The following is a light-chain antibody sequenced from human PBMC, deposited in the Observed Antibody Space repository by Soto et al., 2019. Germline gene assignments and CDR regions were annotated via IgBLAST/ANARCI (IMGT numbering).Light chain of an antibody. Sequence: QSVLTQPASVSGSPGQSITISCTGTSSDVGGYNYVSWYQQLPGKAPRLMIYEVSNRPSGVSNRFSGSKSGSTASLTISGLQAEDEADYYCSSYRSSSTLYVFGTGTKVTVL. CDR2: EVS. V-gene: IGLV2-14*01. J-gene: IGLJ1*01. CDR1: SSDVGGYNY. CDR3: SSYRSSSTLYV.